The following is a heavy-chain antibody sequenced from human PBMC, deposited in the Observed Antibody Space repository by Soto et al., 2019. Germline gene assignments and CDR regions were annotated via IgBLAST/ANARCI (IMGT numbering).Heavy chain of an antibody. D-gene: IGHD1-26*01. J-gene: IGHJ4*02. CDR3: ARGTWVGPTTVPFDS. CDR2: ILHSGTT. V-gene: IGHV4-30-2*01. CDR1: GGSISTGVYS. Sequence: QLQLQESGSGLVKPSQTLSLTCAVSGGSISTGVYSWSWIRQPPGKGLEGIGCILHSGTTYYNPSLKSRVTISVDRSNNRFSLRLSSVTAADTALYYCARGTWVGPTTVPFDSWGQGTLVTVSS.